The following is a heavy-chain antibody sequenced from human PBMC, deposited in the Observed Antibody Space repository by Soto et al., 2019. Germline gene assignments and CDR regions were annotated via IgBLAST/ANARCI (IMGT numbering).Heavy chain of an antibody. CDR3: ARVRFGDPLDY. CDR2: VNPDNHNT. V-gene: IGHV1-18*01. J-gene: IGHJ4*02. Sequence: GASVKVSCKVSGYRFPSYGINWVRQAPGQGLEWVGWVNPDNHNTNYAQNFQHRVSLTTDTSTNTAFLELRGLRSDDTAVYYFARVRFGDPLDYWGQGTLVTVSS. CDR1: GYRFPSYG. D-gene: IGHD3-16*01.